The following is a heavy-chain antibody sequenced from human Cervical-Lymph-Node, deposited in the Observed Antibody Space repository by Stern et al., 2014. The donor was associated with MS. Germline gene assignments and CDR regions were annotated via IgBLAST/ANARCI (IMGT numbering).Heavy chain of an antibody. CDR2: IYHSGYT. V-gene: IGHV4-4*02. Sequence: QLQLQESGPGLVKPSGTLSLTCAVSGDSISNNNWWTWVRQPPGKGLEWIGEIYHSGYTNYNASLKSRVTISADKSKNPFSLNFNSVAATDTAVYYCARALVRHSSSLHFDYWGQGTLVTVSS. J-gene: IGHJ4*02. CDR1: GDSISNNNW. D-gene: IGHD6-6*01. CDR3: ARALVRHSSSLHFDY.